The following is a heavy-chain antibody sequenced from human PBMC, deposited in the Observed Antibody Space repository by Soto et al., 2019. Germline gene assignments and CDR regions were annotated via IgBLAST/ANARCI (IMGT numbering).Heavy chain of an antibody. CDR2: IFYTGST. CDR3: ARVDSGWHDY. D-gene: IGHD6-19*01. Sequence: NPSETLSLTCTVSGGSISSYYWSWIRRPPGKGLEWIGYIFYTGSTDYNPSLKSRVTISVDTSKNEFSLKLTSVTAADTAVYYCARVDSGWHDYWGQGTLVTVSS. J-gene: IGHJ4*02. V-gene: IGHV4-59*01. CDR1: GGSISSYY.